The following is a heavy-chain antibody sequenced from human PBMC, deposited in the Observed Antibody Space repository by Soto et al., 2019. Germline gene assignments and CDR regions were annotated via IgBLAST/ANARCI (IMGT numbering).Heavy chain of an antibody. V-gene: IGHV4-59*01. CDR2: IYYSGST. D-gene: IGHD3-10*01. Sequence: PSESLSLTCTVSGGSISSYYWSWIRQPPGKGLEWIGYIYYSGSTNYNPSLKSRVTISVDTSKNQFSLKLSSVTAADTAVYYCARVRGTMDYYYYYGMDVWGQGTPVTVYS. CDR3: ARVRGTMDYYYYYGMDV. J-gene: IGHJ6*02. CDR1: GGSISSYY.